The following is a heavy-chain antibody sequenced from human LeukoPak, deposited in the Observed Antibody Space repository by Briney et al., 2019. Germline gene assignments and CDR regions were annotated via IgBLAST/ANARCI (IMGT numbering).Heavy chain of an antibody. CDR2: ISSSSSYI. CDR1: GLTFSSYS. V-gene: IGHV3-21*01. CDR3: ARAALYSGSSQYDY. J-gene: IGHJ4*02. Sequence: GGSLRLSCAASGLTFSSYSMNGVRQAPGKGPEWVSSISSSSSYIYYADSVKGRFTNSRDNAKSSLYLQIISLRAEDTAVYYGARAALYSGSSQYDYWGQGTLVTVSS. D-gene: IGHD1-26*01.